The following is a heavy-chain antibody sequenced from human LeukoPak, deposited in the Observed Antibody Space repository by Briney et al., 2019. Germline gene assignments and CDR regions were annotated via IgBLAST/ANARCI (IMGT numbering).Heavy chain of an antibody. CDR2: ISSSSSYT. J-gene: IGHJ6*04. CDR3: ARETVHYGMDV. CDR1: GFTFSDYH. D-gene: IGHD2-21*02. V-gene: IGHV3-11*06. Sequence: PGGSLRLSCAASGFTFSDYHMSWIRQAPGKGLEWVSYISSSSSYTNYADSVKGRLTISRDNAKNSLYLRMNSLRAEDTAVYYCARETVHYGMDVWGKGTTVTVSS.